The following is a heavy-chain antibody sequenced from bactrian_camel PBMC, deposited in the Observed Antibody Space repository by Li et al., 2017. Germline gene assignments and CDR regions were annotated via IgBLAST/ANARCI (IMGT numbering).Heavy chain of an antibody. CDR1: GFTFSNRI. CDR2: IDFDGTT. D-gene: IGHD2*01. J-gene: IGHJ4*01. V-gene: IGHV3S53*01. Sequence: VQLVESGGGLVQPGGSLRLSCEASGFTFSNRIMGWFRQSPGKRHEGVATIDFDGTTDYASSVKGRFTISRDNAKNTMSLQIDSLKPEDSAMCYCAADGGRWKHPSGSCLVAHEYDYWGQGTQVTVS. CDR3: AADGGRWKHPSGSCLVAHEYDY.